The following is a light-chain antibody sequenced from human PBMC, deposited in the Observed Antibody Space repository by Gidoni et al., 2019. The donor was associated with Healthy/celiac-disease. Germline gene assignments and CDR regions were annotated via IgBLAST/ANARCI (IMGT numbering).Light chain of an antibody. CDR2: EVS. Sequence: QSALTQPASVSGSPGQSITISCTVTSSDVGSYNLVSWYQQHPGKAPKLMIYEVSQRPSGVSNRFSGYKSGNTASLTISGLQAEDEADYYCCSDAGSYVFGTGTKVTVL. V-gene: IGLV2-23*02. CDR1: SSDVGSYNL. J-gene: IGLJ1*01. CDR3: CSDAGSYV.